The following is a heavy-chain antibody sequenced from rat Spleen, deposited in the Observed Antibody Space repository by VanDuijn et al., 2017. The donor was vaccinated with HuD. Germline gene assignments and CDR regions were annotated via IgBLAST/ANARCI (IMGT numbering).Heavy chain of an antibody. V-gene: IGHV2-4*01. CDR1: GFSLTSNG. J-gene: IGHJ2*01. D-gene: IGHD1-7*01. CDR2: IGSGGST. Sequence: QVQLKESGPGLVQPSQTLSLTCTVSGFSLTSNGVSWVRQPPGKGLEWIGAIGSGGSTDYNSALKSRLSISRDTSKSQVFLKMSSLKTEDTATYYCARTGYAIDYWGQGVMVTVSS. CDR3: ARTGYAIDY.